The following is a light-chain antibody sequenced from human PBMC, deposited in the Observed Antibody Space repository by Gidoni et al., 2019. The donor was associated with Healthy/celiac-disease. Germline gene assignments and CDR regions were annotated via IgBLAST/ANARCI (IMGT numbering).Light chain of an antibody. CDR3: QVWDISSDHVV. Sequence: SYVLTQPPSVSVAPGQTARITCGGNNSGSKSVHWYQQKPGQSPVLVVYDDSDRPSGIPERFSGANSGNTATLTISRVEAVDEADYYCQVWDISSDHVVFGGGTKLTVL. CDR1: NSGSKS. V-gene: IGLV3-21*02. CDR2: DDS. J-gene: IGLJ2*01.